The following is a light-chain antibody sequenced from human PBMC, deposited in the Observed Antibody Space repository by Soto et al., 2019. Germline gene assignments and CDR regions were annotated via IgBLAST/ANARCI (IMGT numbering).Light chain of an antibody. V-gene: IGKV3-11*01. J-gene: IGKJ5*01. CDR1: RSVSNY. CDR3: QQRSNWPIT. CDR2: DAS. Sequence: EIALTQSPATLSLSPRESATVTSRASRSVSNYLAWYHQKPGQAPRLLIYDASSRPTDIPARFSGSGSGTDFTLTISSLEPEEFALYYCQQRSNWPITFGQGTRLEIK.